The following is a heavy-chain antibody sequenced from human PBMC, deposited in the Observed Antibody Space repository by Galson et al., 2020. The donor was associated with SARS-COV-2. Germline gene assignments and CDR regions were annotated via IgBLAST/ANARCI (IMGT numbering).Heavy chain of an antibody. Sequence: SQTLSLTCAISGDSVSSNSAAWNWIRQSPSRGLEWLGRTYYRSKWYNDYAVSVKSRITINPDTSKNQFSLQLNSVTPEDTAVYYCARASRQWLAQYNWFDPWGQGTLVTVSS. CDR1: GDSVSSNSAA. D-gene: IGHD6-19*01. J-gene: IGHJ5*02. CDR2: TYYRSKWYN. V-gene: IGHV6-1*01. CDR3: ARASRQWLAQYNWFDP.